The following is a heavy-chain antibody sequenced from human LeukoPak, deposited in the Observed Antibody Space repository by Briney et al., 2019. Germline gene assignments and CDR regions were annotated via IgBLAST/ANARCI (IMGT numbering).Heavy chain of an antibody. Sequence: GGSLRLSCAASGFTFSSYWMSWVRQAPGKWLEWVANIKQDGGEKYYVDSVEGRFTISRDNAKNSLYLQMNSLRAEDTAVYYCARLAGAVAGWFDYWGQGTLVTVSS. CDR2: IKQDGGEK. V-gene: IGHV3-7*01. D-gene: IGHD6-19*01. J-gene: IGHJ4*02. CDR3: ARLAGAVAGWFDY. CDR1: GFTFSSYW.